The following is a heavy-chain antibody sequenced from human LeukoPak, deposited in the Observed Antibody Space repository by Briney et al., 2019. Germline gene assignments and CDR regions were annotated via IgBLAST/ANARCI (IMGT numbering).Heavy chain of an antibody. D-gene: IGHD1-20*01. CDR1: GFTFTSYS. CDR2: ISSDSTYI. CDR3: ARAITGQLPNFDS. Sequence: GGSLRLSWAAAGFTFTSYSSTWVRQAPGKGLEWVSSISSDSTYIYYADSVKGRFTISRDNAKNSLYLQMNSLRAEDTAVYYCARAITGQLPNFDSWGQGPLVNVSS. V-gene: IGHV3-21*01. J-gene: IGHJ4*02.